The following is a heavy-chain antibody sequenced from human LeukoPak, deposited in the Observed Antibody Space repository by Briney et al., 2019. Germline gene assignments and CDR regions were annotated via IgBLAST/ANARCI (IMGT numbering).Heavy chain of an antibody. V-gene: IGHV1-69*04. CDR1: GGTFSSYA. Sequence: SVKVSCKASGGTFSSYAISWVRQAPGQGLEWMGRIIPILGIANYAQKFQGRVTITADKSTSTAYMELSSLRSEDTAVYYCARDDYDPSYYYYYGMDVWGQGATVTVSS. J-gene: IGHJ6*02. D-gene: IGHD4-17*01. CDR3: ARDDYDPSYYYYYGMDV. CDR2: IIPILGIA.